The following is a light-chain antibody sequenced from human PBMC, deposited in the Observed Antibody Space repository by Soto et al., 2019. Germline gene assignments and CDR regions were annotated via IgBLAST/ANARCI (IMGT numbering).Light chain of an antibody. CDR1: QNISTY. CDR3: QKYDNLPLI. Sequence: DIQVTQSPSSLSASVGDIVTITCRASQNISTYLNWYQQRPGKAPNLVIYATSHLQSGVPSRFSGIGSGTDFTLTISSLQPEDFATYYCQKYDNLPLIFGQGTRLEIK. V-gene: IGKV1-33*01. J-gene: IGKJ5*01. CDR2: ATS.